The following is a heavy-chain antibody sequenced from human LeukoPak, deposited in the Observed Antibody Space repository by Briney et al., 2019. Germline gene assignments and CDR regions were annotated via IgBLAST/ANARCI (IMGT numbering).Heavy chain of an antibody. V-gene: IGHV4-38-2*02. CDR2: INHSGST. CDR1: GYSISSGYY. CDR3: ARDIRGSCFDY. Sequence: PSETLSLTCAVSGYSISSGYYWGWIRQPPGKGLEWIGSINHSGSTYYNPSLKSRVTISVDTSKNQFSLKLSSVTAADTAVYYCARDIRGSCFDYWGQGTLVTVSS. J-gene: IGHJ4*02. D-gene: IGHD2-15*01.